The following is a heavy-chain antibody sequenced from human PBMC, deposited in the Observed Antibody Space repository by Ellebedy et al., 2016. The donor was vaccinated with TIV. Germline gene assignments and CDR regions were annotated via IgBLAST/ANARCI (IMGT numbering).Heavy chain of an antibody. D-gene: IGHD3-10*01. J-gene: IGHJ4*02. V-gene: IGHV3-33*01. CDR1: GFTFSSYG. Sequence: GESLKISCAASGFTFSSYGMPWVRQAPGKGLEWVAVIWYDGSNKYYADSVKGRFTISRDNSKNTRYLQMTRLRAEDTAVYYCARDLQGGGSGPLYYFDYWGQGTLVTVSS. CDR3: ARDLQGGGSGPLYYFDY. CDR2: IWYDGSNK.